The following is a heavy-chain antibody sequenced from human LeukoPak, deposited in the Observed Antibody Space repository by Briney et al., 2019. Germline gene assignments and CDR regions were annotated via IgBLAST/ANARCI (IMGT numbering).Heavy chain of an antibody. CDR3: AKDRRGGSRGYCSSTSCLGYYYYYMDV. D-gene: IGHD2-2*01. CDR2: IKTDGSQI. V-gene: IGHV3-7*01. Sequence: PGGSLRLSCVASGFTFSSYWMTWVRQAPGKGLEWVANIKTDGSQIYYVDSVKGRFTISRDNAKNSLYLQMNSLRAEDTAVYYCAKDRRGGSRGYCSSTSCLGYYYYYMDVWGKGTTVTISS. J-gene: IGHJ6*03. CDR1: GFTFSSYW.